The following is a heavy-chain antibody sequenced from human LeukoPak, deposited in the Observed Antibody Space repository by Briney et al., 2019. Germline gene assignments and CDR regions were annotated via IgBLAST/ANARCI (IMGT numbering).Heavy chain of an antibody. CDR1: GGSISGDSYY. Sequence: SETLSLTCTVSGGSISGDSYYWGWIRQPPGKGLEWIGSIYYSGSTYYNPSLRSRVTISVDTSKSQISLKLRSVTAADTAMYYCARLWSGYRPPDFWGQGTLVTVSS. CDR2: IYYSGST. D-gene: IGHD3-3*01. V-gene: IGHV4-39*01. J-gene: IGHJ4*02. CDR3: ARLWSGYRPPDF.